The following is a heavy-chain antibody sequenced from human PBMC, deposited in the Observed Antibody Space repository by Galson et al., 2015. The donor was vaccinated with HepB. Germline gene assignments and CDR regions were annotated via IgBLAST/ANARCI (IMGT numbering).Heavy chain of an antibody. Sequence: SLRLSCAVSGFSVSSSYMSWVRQAPGKGLECVSLIYSDDTTSYADSVKGRFTISRDNSKNTLYLQMNRLTAEDTAVYYCARDKRYYHTRAYSQYFFDYWGQGTLVTVSS. CDR1: GFSVSSSY. CDR3: ARDKRYYHTRAYSQYFFDY. CDR2: IYSDDTT. V-gene: IGHV3-53*01. D-gene: IGHD3-22*01. J-gene: IGHJ4*02.